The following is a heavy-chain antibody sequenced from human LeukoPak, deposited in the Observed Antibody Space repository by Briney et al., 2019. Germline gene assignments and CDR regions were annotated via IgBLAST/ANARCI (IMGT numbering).Heavy chain of an antibody. CDR3: ARSRRVYYYYMDV. V-gene: IGHV3-64*01. CDR2: ISSDGGST. J-gene: IGHJ6*03. CDR1: GFTFSSYA. Sequence: GGSLRLSCAASGFTFSSYAMHWVPRAPGKGLEYVSAISSDGGSTYYANSVKGRFTISRDNSKNTLYLQMGSLRAEDMAVYYCARSRRVYYYYMDVWGKGTTVTISS.